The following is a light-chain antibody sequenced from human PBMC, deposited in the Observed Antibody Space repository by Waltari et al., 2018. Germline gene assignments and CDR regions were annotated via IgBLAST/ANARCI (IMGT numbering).Light chain of an antibody. CDR3: RQANSFSWT. CDR2: AAS. V-gene: IGKV1-12*01. CDR1: QGISNR. J-gene: IGKJ1*01. Sequence: DIQMTQSPSSVSASVGDRATITCRASQGISNRLAWYQQKPGKAPKFLIYAASRLQSGGPSGCSGSGAATNVSPTISSLLPADFSAYYCRQANSFSWTFGQGTKVVIK.